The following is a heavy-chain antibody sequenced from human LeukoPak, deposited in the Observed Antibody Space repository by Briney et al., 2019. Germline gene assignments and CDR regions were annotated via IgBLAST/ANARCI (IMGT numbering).Heavy chain of an antibody. CDR1: GGTFSSYA. CDR2: IIPILGIA. J-gene: IGHJ4*02. V-gene: IGHV1-69*04. D-gene: IGHD3-10*01. Sequence: SVKVSCKASGGTFSSYAISWVRQAPGQGLEWMGRIIPILGIANYAQKFQGRVTITADKSTGTAYMELSSLRSEDTAVYYCARGFHRLYGSGSYYNPEFDYWGQGTLVTVSS. CDR3: ARGFHRLYGSGSYYNPEFDY.